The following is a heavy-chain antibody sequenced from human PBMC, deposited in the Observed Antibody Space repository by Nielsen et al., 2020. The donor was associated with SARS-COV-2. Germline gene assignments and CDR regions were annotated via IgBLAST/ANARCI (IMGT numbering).Heavy chain of an antibody. Sequence: GGSLRLSCAASGFTFSSYGMRWVRQAPGKGLEWVGRIKSKTDGGTTDYAAPVKGRFTISRDDSKNTLYLQMNSLKTEDTAVYYCTTVSVVVDYYYYGMDVWGQGTTVTVSS. CDR2: IKSKTDGGTT. CDR1: GFTFSSYG. V-gene: IGHV3-15*01. CDR3: TTVSVVVDYYYYGMDV. J-gene: IGHJ6*02. D-gene: IGHD2-15*01.